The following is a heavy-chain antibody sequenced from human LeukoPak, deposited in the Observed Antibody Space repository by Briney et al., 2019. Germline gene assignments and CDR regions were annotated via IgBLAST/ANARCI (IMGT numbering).Heavy chain of an antibody. CDR2: IYYSGST. V-gene: IGHV4-59*01. CDR1: GGSISSYY. D-gene: IGHD6-19*01. Sequence: SETLSLTCTVSGGSISSYYWSWIRQPPGKGLEWIGYIYYSGSTKYNPSLKSRVTISVDTSKNEFSLKLSSVTAEDTAVYYCARHSSRIAVIGYNWFDPGGQGTLVTVSS. J-gene: IGHJ5*02. CDR3: ARHSSRIAVIGYNWFDP.